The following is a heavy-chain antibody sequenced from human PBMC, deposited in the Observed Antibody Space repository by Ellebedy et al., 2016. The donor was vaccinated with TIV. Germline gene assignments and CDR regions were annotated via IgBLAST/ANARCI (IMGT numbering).Heavy chain of an antibody. V-gene: IGHV4-59*01. CDR1: GGSIRPYY. D-gene: IGHD6-13*01. CDR3: ARVVWQQPVSYAFDI. J-gene: IGHJ3*02. Sequence: MPSETLSLTCTVSGGSIRPYYWSWIRQPPGKGLEWIGYIYYSGSTNYNPSLKSRVTISVDTSKNQFSLKLNSVTAADTAVYYCARVVWQQPVSYAFDIWGQGTMVTVSS. CDR2: IYYSGST.